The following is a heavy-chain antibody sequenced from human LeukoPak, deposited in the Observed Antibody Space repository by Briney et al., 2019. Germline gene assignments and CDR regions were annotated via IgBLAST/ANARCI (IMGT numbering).Heavy chain of an antibody. CDR3: AREGSGWYGNFDY. Sequence: WASVKVSCKASAYTFTGYYMHWVRQAPGQGLEWMGWINPDSGGANYAQKFQGRVTMTRDTSISTAYMEVSRLRSDDTAVYYCAREGSGWYGNFDYWGQGTLVTVSS. J-gene: IGHJ4*02. CDR2: INPDSGGA. D-gene: IGHD6-19*01. CDR1: AYTFTGYY. V-gene: IGHV1-2*02.